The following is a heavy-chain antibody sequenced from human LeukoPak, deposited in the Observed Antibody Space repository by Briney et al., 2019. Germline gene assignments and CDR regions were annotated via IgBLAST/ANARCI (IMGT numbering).Heavy chain of an antibody. CDR1: GFTFSTYT. D-gene: IGHD3-10*01. Sequence: GGSLRLSCAASGFTFSTYTMAWVRQAPGGGPEWVSGISGDGYSTYYADSVKGRFAISRDNSKSTLYLQMNSLRAEDTAVYYCAKDFGRNLGGPGYWGRGTRVTVSS. V-gene: IGHV3-23*01. J-gene: IGHJ4*02. CDR2: ISGDGYST. CDR3: AKDFGRNLGGPGY.